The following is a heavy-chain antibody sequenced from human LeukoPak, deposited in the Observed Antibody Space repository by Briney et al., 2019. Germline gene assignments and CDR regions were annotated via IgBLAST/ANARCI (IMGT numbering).Heavy chain of an antibody. CDR2: IYYSGST. CDR1: GGSISSSSYY. V-gene: IGHV4-39*07. J-gene: IGHJ1*01. Sequence: SETLSLTCTVSGGSISSSSYYWGWLRQPPGKGLEWIGSIYYSGSTYYNPSLKSRVTMSVDTSKNQFSLKLSSVTAADTAVYYCARDYRLTQLQHWGQGTLITVSS. D-gene: IGHD1-26*01. CDR3: ARDYRLTQLQH.